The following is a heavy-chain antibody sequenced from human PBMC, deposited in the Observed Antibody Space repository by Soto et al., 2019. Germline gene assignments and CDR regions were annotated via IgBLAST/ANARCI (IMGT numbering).Heavy chain of an antibody. V-gene: IGHV1-18*01. CDR1: GYTFSSYG. J-gene: IGHJ4*02. D-gene: IGHD6-13*01. Sequence: GASVKVSCKASGYTFSSYGISWVRQAPGQGLEWMGWISANNANTNYAQNLQGRVTMTTDTSTNTAYMELRSLRSDDTAVYYCARDRSTSRSDRRSLDYWGQGTLVTVSS. CDR3: ARDRSTSRSDRRSLDY. CDR2: ISANNANT.